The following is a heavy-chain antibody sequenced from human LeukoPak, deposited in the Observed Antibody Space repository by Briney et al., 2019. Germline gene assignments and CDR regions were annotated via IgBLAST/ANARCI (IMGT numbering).Heavy chain of an antibody. V-gene: IGHV3-23*01. CDR2: ISGSGGST. J-gene: IGHJ4*02. Sequence: GGSLRLSCAASGFTFSSYAMHWVRQAPGKGLEWVSAISGSGGSTYYADSVKGRFTISRDNSKNTLYLQMNSLRAEDTAVYYCARDRANIVVVSASEFWGQGTLVTVSS. CDR3: ARDRANIVVVSASEF. D-gene: IGHD2-21*01. CDR1: GFTFSSYA.